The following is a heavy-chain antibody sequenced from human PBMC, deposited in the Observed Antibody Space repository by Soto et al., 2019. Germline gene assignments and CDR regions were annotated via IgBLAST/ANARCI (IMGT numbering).Heavy chain of an antibody. CDR2: IRWEGRST. CDR3: ADQVVSRSGSDYGTEGAFDI. J-gene: IGHJ3*02. Sequence: GRSLRLSCAVYAFTLVNYAMHWVRPPQGKGREWVAGIRWEGRSTVYANSVKGRFTISRATSKNSLYLRMNSLRAEHTALYYCADQVVSRSGSDYGTEGAFDIWGQGTMVTVSS. D-gene: IGHD1-26*01. CDR1: AFTLVNYA. V-gene: IGHV3-9*01.